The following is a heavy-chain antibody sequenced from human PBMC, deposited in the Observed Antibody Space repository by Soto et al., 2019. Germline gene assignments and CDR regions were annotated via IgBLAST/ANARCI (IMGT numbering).Heavy chain of an antibody. CDR3: ARGAPYYYGMDV. CDR2: IIPIFGTA. J-gene: IGHJ6*02. V-gene: IGHV1-69*13. CDR1: GGTFSSYA. Sequence: GASVKVSWKASGGTFSSYAISWVRQAPGQGLEWMGGIIPIFGTANYAQKFQGRVTITADESTSTAYMELSSLRSEDTAVYYCARGAPYYYGMDVWGQATTVTVSS.